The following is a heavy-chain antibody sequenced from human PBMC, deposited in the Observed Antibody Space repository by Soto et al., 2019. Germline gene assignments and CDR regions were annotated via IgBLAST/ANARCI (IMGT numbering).Heavy chain of an antibody. J-gene: IGHJ4*02. Sequence: QLQLQESGPGLVKPSETLSLTCTVSGRSISSSSYYWGWIRQPPGKGLEWIGSIYDSGSTYYNPSLKSRVTISVDTSKNQFSLKLSSVTAADTAVYYCARQNVAVAGTVFVDYWGQGTLVTVSS. V-gene: IGHV4-39*01. CDR1: GRSISSSSYY. D-gene: IGHD6-19*01. CDR3: ARQNVAVAGTVFVDY. CDR2: IYDSGST.